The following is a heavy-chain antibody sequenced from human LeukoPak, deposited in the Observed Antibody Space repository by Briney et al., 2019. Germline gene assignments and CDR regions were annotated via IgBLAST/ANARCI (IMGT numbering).Heavy chain of an antibody. CDR3: ARSTPAGGSVDAFDI. V-gene: IGHV1-18*01. CDR2: ISAYNGNT. Sequence: GASVKVSCKASGYTFTSYGISWVRQAPGQGLEWMGWISAYNGNTNYAQRLQGRVTMTTDTSTSTAYMELRSLRSDDTAVYYCARSTPAGGSVDAFDIWGQGTMVPGS. D-gene: IGHD2-15*01. J-gene: IGHJ3*02. CDR1: GYTFTSYG.